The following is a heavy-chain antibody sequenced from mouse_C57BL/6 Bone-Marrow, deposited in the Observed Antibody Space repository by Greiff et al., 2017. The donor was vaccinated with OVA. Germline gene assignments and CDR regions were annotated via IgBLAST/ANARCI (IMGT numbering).Heavy chain of an antibody. Sequence: VQLQQSGAELARPGASVKLSCTASGYTFTSYGISWVQQRTGQGLEWIGEIYPRSGNTYYNEKFKGKATLTADKSSSTAYLELRSLTSEDSAVYFCAREDGYYNVYYAMDYWGQGNSVTVSS. D-gene: IGHD2-3*01. CDR3: AREDGYYNVYYAMDY. V-gene: IGHV1-81*01. CDR1: GYTFTSYG. J-gene: IGHJ4*01. CDR2: IYPRSGNT.